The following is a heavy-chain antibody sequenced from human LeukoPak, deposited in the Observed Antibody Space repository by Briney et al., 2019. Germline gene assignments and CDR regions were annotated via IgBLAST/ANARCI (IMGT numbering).Heavy chain of an antibody. Sequence: GGSLRLSCAASGFTFSSYGMHWVRQAPGKGLEWVAFIRYDGSNKYHADSVKGRFTISRDNSKNTLYLQMNSLRAEDTAVYYCAKDRPGDIVVVPAAESDYWGQGTLVTVSS. CDR3: AKDRPGDIVVVPAAESDY. CDR2: IRYDGSNK. D-gene: IGHD2-2*01. J-gene: IGHJ4*02. V-gene: IGHV3-30*02. CDR1: GFTFSSYG.